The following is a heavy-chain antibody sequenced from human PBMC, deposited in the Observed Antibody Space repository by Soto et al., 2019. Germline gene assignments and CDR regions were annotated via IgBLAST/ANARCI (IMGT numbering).Heavy chain of an antibody. J-gene: IGHJ6*02. CDR1: GFTFSTYA. CDR3: AKDNMVVVARDQYNNMDV. Sequence: QVQLVESGGGVVQPGGSLRLSCAASGFTFSTYAMHWVRQAPGKGLEWVALISDDGGKKYYIDSVKGRFIISRDNSKNTLYLQMNRLRSEDTAVYYCAKDNMVVVARDQYNNMDVWGQGTTVSVSS. V-gene: IGHV3-30*04. D-gene: IGHD2-15*01. CDR2: ISDDGGKK.